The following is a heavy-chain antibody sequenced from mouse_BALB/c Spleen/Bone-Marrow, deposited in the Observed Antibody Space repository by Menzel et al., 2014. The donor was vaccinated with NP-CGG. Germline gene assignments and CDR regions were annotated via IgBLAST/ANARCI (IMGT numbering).Heavy chain of an antibody. CDR1: GFTFSRFG. CDR2: ISSGSSTI. Sequence: EVKLVESGGGLVQPGGSRKLSCAASGFTFSRFGMHWVRQAPEKGLEWVAYISSGSSTIYYAQSVKGRFIISRDNAKNTLFLQMTRLRSEDTAMYYCARGSNYAWFAYWGQGTLVTVSA. D-gene: IGHD2-5*01. J-gene: IGHJ3*01. V-gene: IGHV5-17*02. CDR3: ARGSNYAWFAY.